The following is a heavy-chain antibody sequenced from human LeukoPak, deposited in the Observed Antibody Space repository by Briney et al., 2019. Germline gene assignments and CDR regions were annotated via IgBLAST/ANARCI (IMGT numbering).Heavy chain of an antibody. D-gene: IGHD3-10*01. CDR1: GYTFTGYY. J-gene: IGHJ5*02. V-gene: IGHV1-2*02. CDR3: ARGDYYGSGSYENNWFDP. Sequence: GASVKVSCKASGYTFTGYYMHWVRQAPGQGLEWMGWINPNSGGTNYAQKFQGRVTMTRDTSISTAYMELSRLRSDDTAVYYCARGDYYGSGSYENNWFDPWGQGTLVTVSS. CDR2: INPNSGGT.